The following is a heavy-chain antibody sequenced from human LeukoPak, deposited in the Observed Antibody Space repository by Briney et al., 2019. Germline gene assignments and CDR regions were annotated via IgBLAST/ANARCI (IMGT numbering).Heavy chain of an antibody. D-gene: IGHD1-26*01. CDR1: GYSISSGYY. CDR3: ARGISGSYYLGFDI. CDR2: IYHSGST. J-gene: IGHJ3*02. Sequence: SETLSLTCTVSGYSISSGYYWGWIRQPPGKGLEWIGSIYHSGSTYYNPSLKSRVTISVDTSKNQFSLKLSSVTAADTAVYYCARGISGSYYLGFDIWGQGTMVTVSS. V-gene: IGHV4-38-2*02.